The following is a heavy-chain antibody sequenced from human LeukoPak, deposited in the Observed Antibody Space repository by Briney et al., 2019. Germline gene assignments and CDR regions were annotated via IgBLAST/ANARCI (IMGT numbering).Heavy chain of an antibody. V-gene: IGHV3-21*01. Sequence: GGSLRLSCAASGFTFSSYSMNWVRQAPGKGLEWVSSISSSSSYIYHADSVKGRFTISRDNAKNSLYLQMNSLRAEDTAVYYCARDRGYSYGTDYWGQGTLVTVSS. CDR2: ISSSSSYI. J-gene: IGHJ4*02. D-gene: IGHD5-18*01. CDR1: GFTFSSYS. CDR3: ARDRGYSYGTDY.